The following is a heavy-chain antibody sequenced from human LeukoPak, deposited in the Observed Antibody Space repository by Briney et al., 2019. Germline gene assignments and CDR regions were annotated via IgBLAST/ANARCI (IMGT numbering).Heavy chain of an antibody. CDR3: ARDRGSGWSCFDY. CDR1: GFTFSTYG. Sequence: GGSLRLSCAAPGFTFSTYGMHWVRQAPGKGLEWLAVIWYDGSNIYYADSVKGRFAISRDNSRNTLYLLLNSLRAEDTAVYYCARDRGSGWSCFDYWGQGTLVTVSS. D-gene: IGHD6-19*01. V-gene: IGHV3-33*01. CDR2: IWYDGSNI. J-gene: IGHJ4*02.